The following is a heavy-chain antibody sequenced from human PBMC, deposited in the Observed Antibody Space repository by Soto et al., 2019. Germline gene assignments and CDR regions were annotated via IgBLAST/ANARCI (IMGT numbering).Heavy chain of an antibody. J-gene: IGHJ5*02. CDR1: GGSISSGDYY. Sequence: PSETLSLTCTVSGGSISSGDYYWSWIRQPPGKSLVWIGYIYYSWSTYYNPSLKSRVTISVDTSKNHFSLKLSSVTAADTAVYYCARGGEYDFWSGYLDWFDPWGQGTLVTVSS. V-gene: IGHV4-30-4*01. CDR2: IYYSWST. D-gene: IGHD3-3*01. CDR3: ARGGEYDFWSGYLDWFDP.